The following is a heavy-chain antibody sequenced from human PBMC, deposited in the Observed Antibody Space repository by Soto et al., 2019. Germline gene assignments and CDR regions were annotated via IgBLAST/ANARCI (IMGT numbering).Heavy chain of an antibody. CDR3: ARAPMLLYRSYFKS. CDR1: VVSISNFY. D-gene: IGHD2-2*02. V-gene: IGHV4-59*01. CDR2: ISYSGNT. Sequence: SETLSLTCTFSVVSISNFYWSCIRQPPGKGLEWIGYISYSGNTNYNPSLKSRVSISVDTSKNQLSLNLTSVTAADTAVYYCARAPMLLYRSYFKSWGQGTPVTVSS. J-gene: IGHJ5*02.